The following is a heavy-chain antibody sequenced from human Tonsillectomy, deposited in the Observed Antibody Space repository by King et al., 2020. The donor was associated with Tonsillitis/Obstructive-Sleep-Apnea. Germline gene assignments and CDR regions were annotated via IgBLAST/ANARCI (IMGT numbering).Heavy chain of an antibody. D-gene: IGHD5-12*01. CDR2: INNDGSNT. J-gene: IGHJ3*01. V-gene: IGHV3-74*01. CDR1: GFTFSSYW. CDR3: ARVFSGGYFGDAFDL. Sequence: VQLVESGGGLVQPGGSLRLSCAASGFTFSSYWMHWVRQAPGKGLEWVSRINNDGSNTSYADSLKGRFTTSRDNAKNTLYLQMNSLRAEDTAVYYCARVFSGGYFGDAFDLWGQGTMVTVSS.